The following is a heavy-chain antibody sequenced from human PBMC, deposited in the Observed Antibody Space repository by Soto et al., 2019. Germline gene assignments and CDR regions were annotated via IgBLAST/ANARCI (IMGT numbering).Heavy chain of an antibody. CDR2: SSSTGSTI. J-gene: IGHJ4*02. V-gene: IGHV3-48*03. CDR3: ASAKPPNYSSTGFDY. D-gene: IGHD6-13*01. CDR1: GLTFRSYE. Sequence: PVGSRRLSGAASGLTFRSYEMNWVRQAPGKGLEWVSCSSSTGSTIYYAGSVKRRFTISTDNATNSLYLQMNSLRDEDTAVYYCASAKPPNYSSTGFDYWGQGTLVTVSS.